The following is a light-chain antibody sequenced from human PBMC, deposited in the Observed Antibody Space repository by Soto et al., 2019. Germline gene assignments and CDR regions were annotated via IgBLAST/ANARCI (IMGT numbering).Light chain of an antibody. CDR3: QQYNRYSLT. Sequence: DIQMTQSPSTLSASVGDRVTITCRASQSISNWLAWYQQKPGKAPKLLIYDAFSLESGVPSRFSGSGSDTEFTLTINNLQPDDFATYHCQQYNRYSLTFGGGTKVDIK. CDR2: DAF. J-gene: IGKJ4*01. CDR1: QSISNW. V-gene: IGKV1-5*01.